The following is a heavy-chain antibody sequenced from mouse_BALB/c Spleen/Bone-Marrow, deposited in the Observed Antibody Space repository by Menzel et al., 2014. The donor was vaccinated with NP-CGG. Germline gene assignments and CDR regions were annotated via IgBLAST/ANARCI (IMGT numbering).Heavy chain of an antibody. CDR1: GYTFTSYY. Sequence: VNLVESGPELVKPGASVRISCKASGYTFTSYYIHWVKQRPGQGLEWIGWIYPGDFNTKYNEKFKGKATLTADKSSSTAYMQLSSLTSEDSAVYFCARKSQRAYDSMNYWGPGTSVTVSS. D-gene: IGHD2-4*01. CDR3: ARKSQRAYDSMNY. V-gene: IGHV1S56*01. J-gene: IGHJ4*01. CDR2: IYPGDFNT.